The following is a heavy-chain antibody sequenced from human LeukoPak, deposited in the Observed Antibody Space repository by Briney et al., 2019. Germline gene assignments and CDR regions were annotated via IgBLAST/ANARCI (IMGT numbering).Heavy chain of an antibody. D-gene: IGHD1-26*01. CDR1: GFTFSSYN. CDR3: ARDPYSGGYGDYYYYCMDV. V-gene: IGHV3-21*01. CDR2: ITSSSSYI. J-gene: IGHJ6*03. Sequence: GGSLRLSCAASGFTFSSYNMNWVRQAPGKGLEWVSSITSSSSYIYYADSVKGRFTISRDNAKNSLYLQINSLRAEDTAVYYCARDPYSGGYGDYYYYCMDVWGKGTTVTISS.